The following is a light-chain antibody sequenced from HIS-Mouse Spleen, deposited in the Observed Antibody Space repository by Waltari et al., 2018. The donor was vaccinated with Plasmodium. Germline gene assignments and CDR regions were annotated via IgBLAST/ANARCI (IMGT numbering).Light chain of an antibody. CDR3: QSADSSGTPNWV. J-gene: IGLJ3*02. CDR1: ALPKQY. Sequence: SYELTQPPSVSVSPGQTARLTCSGDALPKQYANWYKQKPGQAPVLVIYKDSERPSGNPERFSGSSSGTTVTLTISGVQAEDEADYYCQSADSSGTPNWVFGGGTKLTVL. CDR2: KDS. V-gene: IGLV3-25*03.